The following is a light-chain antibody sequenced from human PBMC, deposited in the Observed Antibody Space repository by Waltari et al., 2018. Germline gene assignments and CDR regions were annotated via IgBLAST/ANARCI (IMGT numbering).Light chain of an antibody. J-gene: IGLJ1*01. V-gene: IGLV2-11*01. CDR3: CSFAAISFYV. CDR1: AHDVGSYNY. CDR2: DVS. Sequence: QSALTQPRSVSGSPGQSVTISCTGTAHDVGSYNYVSWYQQHPGEAPKLMIYDVSKRPSGVPGRFSGSKSCNTASLTISGLQAEDGADYYCCSFAAISFYVFGTGTKVTVL.